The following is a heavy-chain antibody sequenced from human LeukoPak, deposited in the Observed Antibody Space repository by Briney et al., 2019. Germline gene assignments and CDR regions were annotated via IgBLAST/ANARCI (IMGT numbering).Heavy chain of an antibody. V-gene: IGHV1-2*02. CDR1: GYTFTGYY. CDR2: INPNSGGT. CDR3: ARDLPIYYYGSGSVDY. J-gene: IGHJ4*02. Sequence: ASVKVSCKASGYTFTGYYMHWVRQAPGQGLEWMGWINPNSGGTNYAQKFQGRVTMTGDTSISTAYMELSRLRSDDTAVYYCARDLPIYYYGSGSVDYWGQGTLVTVSS. D-gene: IGHD3-10*01.